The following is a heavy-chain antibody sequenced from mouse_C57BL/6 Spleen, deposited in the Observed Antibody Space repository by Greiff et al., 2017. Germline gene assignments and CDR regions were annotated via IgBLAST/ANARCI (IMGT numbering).Heavy chain of an antibody. CDR3: ARGGGKGWCFDV. CDR2: IYPGGGYT. D-gene: IGHD1-1*02. V-gene: IGHV1-63*01. Sequence: VQLQQPGAELVRPGTSVKLSCKASGYTFTNYWIGWAKQRPGHGLEWIGDIYPGGGYTNYNEKFKGKATLTADKSSSTAYMQFSSLTSEDSAIYCCARGGGKGWCFDVWGTGTTVTVSS. CDR1: GYTFTNYW. J-gene: IGHJ1*03.